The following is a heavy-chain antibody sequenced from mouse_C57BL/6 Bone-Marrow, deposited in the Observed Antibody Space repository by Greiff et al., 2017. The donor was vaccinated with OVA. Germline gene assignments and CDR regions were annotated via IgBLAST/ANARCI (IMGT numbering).Heavy chain of an antibody. V-gene: IGHV5-4*01. CDR1: GFTFSSYA. CDR2: ISDGGSYT. D-gene: IGHD2-1*01. Sequence: EVKLQESGGGLVKPGGSLKLSCAASGFTFSSYAMSWVRQTPEKRLEWVATISDGGSYTYYPDNVKGRFTISRDNAKNNLYLQMRHLKSEDTAMYYCARDQNLLWYPDWYCDVWGTGTTVTVSS. CDR3: ARDQNLLWYPDWYCDV. J-gene: IGHJ1*03.